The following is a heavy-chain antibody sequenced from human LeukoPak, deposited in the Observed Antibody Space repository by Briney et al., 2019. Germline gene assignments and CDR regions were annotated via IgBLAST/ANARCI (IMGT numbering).Heavy chain of an antibody. J-gene: IGHJ3*02. CDR1: GYTFTSYD. V-gene: IGHV1-8*01. CDR3: ARGGGRYRSNAFDI. Sequence: GASVKVSCKASGYTFTSYDINWVRQATGQGPEWMGWMNPNSGNTGYAQKFQGRVTMTRNTSISTAYMELSSLRSEDTAVYYCARGGGRYRSNAFDIWGQGTMVTVSS. D-gene: IGHD3-16*02. CDR2: MNPNSGNT.